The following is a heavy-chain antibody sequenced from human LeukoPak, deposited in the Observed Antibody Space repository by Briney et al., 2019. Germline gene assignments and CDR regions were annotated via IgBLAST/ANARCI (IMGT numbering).Heavy chain of an antibody. D-gene: IGHD6-19*01. CDR2: ISYDGRNE. J-gene: IGHJ4*02. CDR3: ARDYSSGLDY. Sequence: GGSPRLSCAASGFTFNTYAMNWVRQAPGKGLEWVGLISYDGRNEYYADSVKGRFTISRDNSKNTVYLQMNSLRDEDTAVYYCARDYSSGLDYWGQGTLVTVSS. CDR1: GFTFNTYA. V-gene: IGHV3-30*04.